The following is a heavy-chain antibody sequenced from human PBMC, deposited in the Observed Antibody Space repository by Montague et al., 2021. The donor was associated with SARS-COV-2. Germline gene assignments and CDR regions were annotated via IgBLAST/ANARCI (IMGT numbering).Heavy chain of an antibody. V-gene: IGHV2-70*11. Sequence: PAQGKPTQTRTRTGTVAGVARSTSGMGGSGIRQPPGKALEGRARIDWDDDKQHSTSRKTRRTTAKDTSKNQVVRTMTNMDPVDTATYYCARIWFIDHRNAFDIWGQGTMVTVSS. CDR2: IDWDDDK. J-gene: IGHJ3*02. CDR3: ARIWFIDHRNAFDI. D-gene: IGHD3-10*01. CDR1: GVARSTSGMG.